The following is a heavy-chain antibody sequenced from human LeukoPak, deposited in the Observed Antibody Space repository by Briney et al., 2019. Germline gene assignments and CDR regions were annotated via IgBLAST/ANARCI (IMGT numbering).Heavy chain of an antibody. CDR3: ARDLSWDIVVVPAAMPKNWFGP. D-gene: IGHD2-2*01. Sequence: PGRSLRLSCAASGFTFSSYGMHWVRQAPGKGLEWVAVIWYDGSNKYYADSVKGRFTISRDNSKNTLYLQMNSLRAEDTAVYYCARDLSWDIVVVPAAMPKNWFGPWGQGTLVTVSS. CDR1: GFTFSSYG. J-gene: IGHJ5*02. CDR2: IWYDGSNK. V-gene: IGHV3-33*01.